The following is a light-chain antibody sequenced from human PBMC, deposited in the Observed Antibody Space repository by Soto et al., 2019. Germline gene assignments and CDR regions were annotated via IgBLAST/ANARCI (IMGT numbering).Light chain of an antibody. CDR1: QSISSW. V-gene: IGKV1-5*03. CDR3: QQYNSYPS. Sequence: IRMTQSPSSFSASVGDRVTITCRASQSISSWLAWYQQKPGKAPKLLIYKASSLESGVPSRFSGSGSGTEFTLTISSLQPDDFATYYCQQYNSYPSFGGGTKVEIK. CDR2: KAS. J-gene: IGKJ4*01.